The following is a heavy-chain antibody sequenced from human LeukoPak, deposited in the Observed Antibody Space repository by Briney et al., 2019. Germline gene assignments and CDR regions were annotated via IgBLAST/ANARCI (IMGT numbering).Heavy chain of an antibody. CDR1: GGSISSYY. CDR3: ARDKEVTAIQDWYFDL. Sequence: PSETLSLTCTVSGGSISSYYWSWIPQPAGKGLEWIGRIYTSGSTNYNPSLKSRVTMSVDTSKNQFSLKLSSVTAAVTAVYYCARDKEVTAIQDWYFDLWGRGTLVTVSS. J-gene: IGHJ2*01. CDR2: IYTSGST. V-gene: IGHV4-4*07. D-gene: IGHD2-21*02.